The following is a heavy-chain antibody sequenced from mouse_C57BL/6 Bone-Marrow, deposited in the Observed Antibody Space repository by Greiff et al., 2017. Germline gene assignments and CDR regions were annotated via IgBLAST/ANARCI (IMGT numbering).Heavy chain of an antibody. J-gene: IGHJ4*01. V-gene: IGHV1-59*01. D-gene: IGHD2-5*01. CDR2: IDPSASYT. Sequence: QVQLKQSGAELVRPGTSVTLSCKASGYTFTSYWMHWVKQRPGQGLEWIGVIDPSASYTNYNQKFKGKATLTVDTSSSTAYMQLSSLTSEDSAVYYCARYSNPYYYAMDDWGQGTSVTVSS. CDR3: ARYSNPYYYAMDD. CDR1: GYTFTSYW.